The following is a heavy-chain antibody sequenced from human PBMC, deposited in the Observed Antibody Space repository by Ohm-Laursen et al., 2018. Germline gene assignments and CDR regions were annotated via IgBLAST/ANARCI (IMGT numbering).Heavy chain of an antibody. Sequence: SSVKVSCKVSGGTFSSYAISWVRQAPGQGLEWMGGIIPILGIANYAQKFQGRVTITADKSTSTAYMELSSLRSEDTAVYYCARHYDSSGYHQAFDIWGQGTMVTVSS. CDR1: GGTFSSYA. V-gene: IGHV1-69*04. CDR2: IIPILGIA. D-gene: IGHD3-22*01. J-gene: IGHJ3*02. CDR3: ARHYDSSGYHQAFDI.